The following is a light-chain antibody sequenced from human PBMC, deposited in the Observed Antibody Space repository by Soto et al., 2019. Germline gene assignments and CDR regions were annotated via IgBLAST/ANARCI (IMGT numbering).Light chain of an antibody. CDR1: QSVSSSY. CDR2: GAS. V-gene: IGKV3-20*01. Sequence: EIVLTQSPGTLSLSPGERATLSCRASQSVSSSYLAWYQQEPGQAPRPLIYGASSRATGIPDRFSGSGSGTDFTLTISRLEPEDFAVYYCQHQTTFGGGTKVEIK. J-gene: IGKJ4*01. CDR3: QHQTT.